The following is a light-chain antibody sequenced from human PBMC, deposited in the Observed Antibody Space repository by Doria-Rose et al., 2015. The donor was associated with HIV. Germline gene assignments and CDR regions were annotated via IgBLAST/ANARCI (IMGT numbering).Light chain of an antibody. V-gene: IGKV3-20*01. J-gene: IGKJ1*01. CDR1: STX. Sequence: STXLXWXXQKXXQAPSLXIYDGSTRATGIPDRFSAXXXXXDFTLTINRLEPEDFALYYCHQYGTSWTFGQGTKVEI. CDR3: HQYGTSWT. CDR2: DGS.